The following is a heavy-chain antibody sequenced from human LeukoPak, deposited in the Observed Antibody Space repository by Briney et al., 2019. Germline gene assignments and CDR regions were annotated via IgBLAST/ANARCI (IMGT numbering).Heavy chain of an antibody. CDR2: ISGSGGGT. J-gene: IGHJ4*02. Sequence: GGSLRLSCAASGFIFSSYGMSWVRQAPGKGLEWVSAISGSGGGTYYADSVKGRFTISRDNSENTLYLQMNSLRADDTAVYYCANDGEWLLADYWGQGTLVTVSS. CDR1: GFIFSSYG. D-gene: IGHD3-3*01. V-gene: IGHV3-23*01. CDR3: ANDGEWLLADY.